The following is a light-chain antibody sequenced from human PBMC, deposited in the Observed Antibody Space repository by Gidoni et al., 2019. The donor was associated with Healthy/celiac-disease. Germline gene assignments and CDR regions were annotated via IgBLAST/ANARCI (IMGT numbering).Light chain of an antibody. J-gene: IGLJ3*02. CDR1: ALPKQY. Sequence: SYELTQPPSVSVSAGQTARITCSGDALPKQYAYWYQQKPGQAPVLVIYKDSERPSGIPERFSGSSSGTTVTLTISGVQAEDEADYYWQSADSRGVFGGGTKLTVL. CDR2: KDS. V-gene: IGLV3-25*03. CDR3: QSADSRGV.